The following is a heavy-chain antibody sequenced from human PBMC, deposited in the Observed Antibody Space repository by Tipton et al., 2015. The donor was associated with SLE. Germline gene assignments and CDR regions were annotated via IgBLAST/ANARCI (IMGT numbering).Heavy chain of an antibody. CDR3: ARDRDIVLEPVPIPPAFEC. D-gene: IGHD2-8*02. Sequence: LRLSCIISGGSITTRSYYWGWIRQPPGKGLEWIASISYSGATYYNPSLKSRVIISLDTSRNHFSLKLTSVTAADTAVYFCARDRDIVLEPVPIPPAFECWGQGTTVTVSS. CDR2: ISYSGAT. V-gene: IGHV4-39*07. J-gene: IGHJ3*01. CDR1: GGSITTRSYY.